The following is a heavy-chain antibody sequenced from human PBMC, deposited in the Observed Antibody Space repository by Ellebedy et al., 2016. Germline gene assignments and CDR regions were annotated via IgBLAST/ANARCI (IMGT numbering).Heavy chain of an antibody. D-gene: IGHD1-1*01. V-gene: IGHV3-7*03. CDR1: GFTFSTYW. CDR2: IKQDESDK. Sequence: GGSLRLSCAASGFTFSTYWMSWVRQAPGKGLKWVASIKQDESDKKYVDPVKGRFTISRDNAKNSVSLQMNSLRAEDTAMYYCARSGVPNRDDIWFDPWGQGTLVTVSA. J-gene: IGHJ5*02. CDR3: ARSGVPNRDDIWFDP.